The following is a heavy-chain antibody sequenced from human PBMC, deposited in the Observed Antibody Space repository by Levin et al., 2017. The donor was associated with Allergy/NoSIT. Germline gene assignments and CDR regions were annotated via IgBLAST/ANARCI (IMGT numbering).Heavy chain of an antibody. D-gene: IGHD6-19*01. J-gene: IGHJ4*02. Sequence: LSLTCAASGFTFSSYGMHWVRQAPGKGLEWVAVISYDGSNKYYADSVKGRFTISRDNSKNTLYLQMNSLRAEDTAVYYCAKDGDIAVAALVDYWGQGTLVTVSS. CDR2: ISYDGSNK. CDR1: GFTFSSYG. V-gene: IGHV3-30*18. CDR3: AKDGDIAVAALVDY.